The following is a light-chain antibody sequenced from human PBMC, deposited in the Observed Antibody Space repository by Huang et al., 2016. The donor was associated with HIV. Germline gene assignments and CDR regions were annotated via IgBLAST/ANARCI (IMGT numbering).Light chain of an antibody. CDR3: QQYNRYSYT. J-gene: IGKJ2*01. V-gene: IGKV1-5*03. Sequence: DIQMTQPPSTLPASVGDRVPITCRASPSISSWWAWYQQKPGKAPKVLIYKASSLESGVPSSVSGSGSGTEFTLTISSLQPDDFATYYCQQYNRYSYTFGQGTNLEIK. CDR1: PSISSW. CDR2: KAS.